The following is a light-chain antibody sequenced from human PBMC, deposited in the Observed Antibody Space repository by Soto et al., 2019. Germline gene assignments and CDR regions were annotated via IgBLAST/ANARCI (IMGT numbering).Light chain of an antibody. J-gene: IGLJ2*01. V-gene: IGLV2-14*01. Sequence: QSVLTQPASVSGSPGQSITISCTGTSSDVGGYNYVSWYQQHPGKAPKLMIYEVSNRPSGVSNRFSGSKSGNTASLTISGLQAEDEADYYCSSYTSSFEVVFGGGTKLTVL. CDR3: SSYTSSFEVV. CDR1: SSDVGGYNY. CDR2: EVS.